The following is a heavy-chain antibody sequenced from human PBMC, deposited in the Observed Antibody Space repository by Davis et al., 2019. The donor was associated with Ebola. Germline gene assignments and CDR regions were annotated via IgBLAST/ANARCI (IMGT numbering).Heavy chain of an antibody. CDR2: INPNSGGT. Sequence: ASVQVSCKASAYTFTGYYMHWVRQAPGQGLEWIGWINPNSGGTNYAQKFQGWVTMTRDTSISTAYMELSKLRSDDTAVYDCARGGGSSKRTMGYWGQGTLVTVSS. CDR3: ARGGGSSKRTMGY. D-gene: IGHD1-26*01. V-gene: IGHV1-2*04. J-gene: IGHJ4*02. CDR1: AYTFTGYY.